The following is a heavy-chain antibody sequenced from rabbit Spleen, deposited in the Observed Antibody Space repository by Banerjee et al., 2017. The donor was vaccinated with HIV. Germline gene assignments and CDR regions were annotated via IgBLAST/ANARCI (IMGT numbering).Heavy chain of an antibody. D-gene: IGHD1-1*01. J-gene: IGHJ6*01. CDR1: GFSFSSSDY. CDR2: IDAGYSGFT. V-gene: IGHV1S40*01. CDR3: ARDTSSSFSSYGMDL. Sequence: QSLEESGGGLVQPEGSLALTCKASGFSFSSSDYICWVRQAPGKGLEWIACIDAGYSGFTYFATWAKGRFTISKTSSTTVTLQLTRLTAADTATYFCARDTSSSFSSYGMDLWGPGTLVTVS.